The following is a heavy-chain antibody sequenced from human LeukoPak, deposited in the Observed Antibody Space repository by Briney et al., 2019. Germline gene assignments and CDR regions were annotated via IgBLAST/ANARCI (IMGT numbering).Heavy chain of an antibody. J-gene: IGHJ6*02. Sequence: PGGSLRLSCAVSGFTFSDHYMDWVRQAPGKGLEWVGRTRNKANSYTTVYAASVQGRFTVSRDDTKNSLYLQMNSLKTEDTAVYYCARGYHSFDVWGQGTRSPSP. V-gene: IGHV3-72*01. D-gene: IGHD1-26*01. CDR1: GFTFSDHY. CDR3: ARGYHSFDV. CDR2: TRNKANSYTT.